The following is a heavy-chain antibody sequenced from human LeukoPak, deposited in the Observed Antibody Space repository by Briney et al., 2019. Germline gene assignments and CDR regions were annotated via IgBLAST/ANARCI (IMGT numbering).Heavy chain of an antibody. CDR2: INPNSGGT. D-gene: IGHD4/OR15-4a*01. V-gene: IGHV1-2*02. CDR3: ARSRSGCHMDV. Sequence: GASVKVSCKASGYTFTGYYMHWVRQAPGQGLKWMGWINPNSGGTNYAQKFQGRVTMTRDTPISTAYMALSRLRSDDTAVYYCARSRSGCHMDVWGQGTTVTVSS. CDR1: GYTFTGYY. J-gene: IGHJ6*02.